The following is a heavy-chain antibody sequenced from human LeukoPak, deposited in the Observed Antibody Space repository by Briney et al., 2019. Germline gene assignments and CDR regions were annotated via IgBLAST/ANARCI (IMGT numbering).Heavy chain of an antibody. CDR2: ISGSGGST. J-gene: IGHJ4*02. Sequence: GGSLRLSCAASGFTFSSYSMSWVRQAPGKGLEWVSAISGSGGSTYYADSVKGRFTISRDNSKNTLYLQMNSLRAEDTAVYYCAKKVATGQNPPLAADWGQGTLVTVSS. CDR3: AKKVATGQNPPLAAD. V-gene: IGHV3-23*01. CDR1: GFTFSSYS. D-gene: IGHD5-12*01.